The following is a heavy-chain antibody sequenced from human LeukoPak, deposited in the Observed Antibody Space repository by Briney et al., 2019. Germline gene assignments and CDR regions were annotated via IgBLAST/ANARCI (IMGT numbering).Heavy chain of an antibody. Sequence: GESLQISCKGSGYIFTSYWIGWGRQMPGKGLEWMGIIYPGDSDTRYSPSFQGQVTISADKSISTAYLPWSSLKASDTAMYYCARRFLDAFDIWGQGTMVTVSS. V-gene: IGHV5-51*01. J-gene: IGHJ3*02. CDR3: ARRFLDAFDI. CDR2: IYPGDSDT. D-gene: IGHD3/OR15-3a*01. CDR1: GYIFTSYW.